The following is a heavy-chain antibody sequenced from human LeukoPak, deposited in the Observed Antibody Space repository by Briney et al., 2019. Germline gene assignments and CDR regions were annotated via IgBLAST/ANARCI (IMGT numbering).Heavy chain of an antibody. CDR1: GYSISSGYY. CDR2: IYHSGST. V-gene: IGHV4-38-2*01. Sequence: PSETLSLTCAVSGYSISSGYYWGWIRQPPGKGLEWIGSIYHSGSTYYNPSLKSRVTISVDTSKNQFSLKLSSVTAADTAVYYCARNFWSGYYGYWGQGTLVTVSS. CDR3: ARNFWSGYYGY. J-gene: IGHJ4*02. D-gene: IGHD3-3*01.